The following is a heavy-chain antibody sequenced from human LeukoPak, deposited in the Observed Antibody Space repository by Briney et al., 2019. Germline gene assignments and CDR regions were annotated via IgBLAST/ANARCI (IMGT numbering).Heavy chain of an antibody. CDR3: AKDHYYGSGSYSGMDV. J-gene: IGHJ6*02. CDR2: ISWNSGSI. Sequence: PGGSLRLSCAASGFTFDDYAMHWVRQAPGKGLEWVSGISWNSGSIGYADSVKGRFTISRDDAKNSLYLQMNSLRAEDTALYYCAKDHYYGSGSYSGMDVWGQGTTVTVSS. V-gene: IGHV3-9*01. D-gene: IGHD3-10*01. CDR1: GFTFDDYA.